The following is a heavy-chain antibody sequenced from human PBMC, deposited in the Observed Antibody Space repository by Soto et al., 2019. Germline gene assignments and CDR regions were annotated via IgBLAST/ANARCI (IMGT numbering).Heavy chain of an antibody. V-gene: IGHV4-4*02. Sequence: QVQLQESGPGLVKPSGTLSLTCAVSSGSISSSNWWSWVRQPPGKGLEWIGEIYHSGSTNYNPSLKSTVTISVAKSKNPFSLKLSSVTAADTAVYYCARALYCSGGSCPSAYYYYMDVWGKGTTVTVSS. CDR3: ARALYCSGGSCPSAYYYYMDV. CDR2: IYHSGST. J-gene: IGHJ6*03. CDR1: SGSISSSNW. D-gene: IGHD2-15*01.